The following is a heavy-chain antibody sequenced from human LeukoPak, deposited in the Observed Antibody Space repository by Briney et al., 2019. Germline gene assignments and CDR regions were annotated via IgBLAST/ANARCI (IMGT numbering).Heavy chain of an antibody. D-gene: IGHD1-26*01. Sequence: GGSLRLSCAASGFTFSSYWMSWVRQAPGKGLEWVANIKQDGSEKYYVDSVKGRFTISRDNSKNTLYLQMNSLRAEDTAVYYCAKDFSYSGGYWSNGDEYYFDYWGQGTLVTVSS. V-gene: IGHV3-7*01. CDR3: AKDFSYSGGYWSNGDEYYFDY. CDR1: GFTFSSYW. J-gene: IGHJ4*02. CDR2: IKQDGSEK.